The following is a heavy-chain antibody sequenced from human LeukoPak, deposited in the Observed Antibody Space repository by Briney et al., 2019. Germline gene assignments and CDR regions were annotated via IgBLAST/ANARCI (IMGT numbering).Heavy chain of an antibody. CDR1: GDSISSGGYY. J-gene: IGHJ4*02. V-gene: IGHV4-31*03. CDR2: IYHSGDT. Sequence: PPETLSLTCTVSGDSISSGGYYWSWIRQHPGKGLEWIGYIYHSGDTYYSPSLKSRTTISVDTSKNHFSLKMTFVSAADTAVYYCARERVSYFDNWGQGTLVTVSS. CDR3: ARERVSYFDN.